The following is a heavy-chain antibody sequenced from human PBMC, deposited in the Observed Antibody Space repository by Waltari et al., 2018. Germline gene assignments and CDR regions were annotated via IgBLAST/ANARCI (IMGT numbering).Heavy chain of an antibody. CDR1: GFPVSSHY. V-gene: IGHV3-53*04. CDR2: IYSGGST. CDR3: ARGGGTDAFDI. J-gene: IGHJ3*02. D-gene: IGHD1-26*01. Sequence: EVQLVESGGGLVQPGGSLRLSCAASGFPVSSHYMSWVRQAPGKGLEWVSVIYSGGSTYYADSVKGRFTISRHNSKNTLYLQMNSLRAEDTAVYYCARGGGTDAFDIWGQGTMVTVSS.